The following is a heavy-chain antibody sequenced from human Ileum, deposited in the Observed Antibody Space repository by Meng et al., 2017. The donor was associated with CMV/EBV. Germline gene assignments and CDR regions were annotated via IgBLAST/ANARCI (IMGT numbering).Heavy chain of an antibody. CDR2: ISGSSSSI. J-gene: IGHJ5*02. CDR3: TRELGYCSP. V-gene: IGHV3-21*06. Sequence: GALKISCAASGFTFSNFAMNWVRQAPGKGLEWVSSISGSSSSIYYADSVKDRFTISRDNAKNSLYLQMNSLRAEDTAVYYCTRELGYCSPWGQGILVTVSS. D-gene: IGHD2-15*01. CDR1: GFTFSNFA.